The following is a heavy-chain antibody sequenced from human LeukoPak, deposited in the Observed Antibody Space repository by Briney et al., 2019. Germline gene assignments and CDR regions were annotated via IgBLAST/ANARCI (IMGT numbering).Heavy chain of an antibody. V-gene: IGHV1-46*01. D-gene: IGHD3-16*01. Sequence: GESLKISCKGSGYTFTSYYMHWVRQAPGQGLEWMGIINPSGGSTSYAQKFQGRVTMTRDTSTSTVYMELSSLRSEDTAVYYCARENLGPDGGYHYWGQGTLVTVSS. CDR1: GYTFTSYY. CDR3: ARENLGPDGGYHY. CDR2: INPSGGST. J-gene: IGHJ4*02.